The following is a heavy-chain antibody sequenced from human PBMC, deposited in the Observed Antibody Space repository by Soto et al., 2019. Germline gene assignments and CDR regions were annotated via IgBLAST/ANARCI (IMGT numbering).Heavy chain of an antibody. Sequence: SLTCTVSGGSISSSSYYWGWIRQPPGKGLEWIGSIYYSGSTYYNPSLKSRVTISVDTSKNQFSLKLSSVTAADTAVYYCARHEDFWSGFYYYGMDVWGQGTTVTVSS. CDR3: ARHEDFWSGFYYYGMDV. V-gene: IGHV4-39*01. J-gene: IGHJ6*02. CDR2: IYYSGST. D-gene: IGHD3-3*01. CDR1: GGSISSSSYY.